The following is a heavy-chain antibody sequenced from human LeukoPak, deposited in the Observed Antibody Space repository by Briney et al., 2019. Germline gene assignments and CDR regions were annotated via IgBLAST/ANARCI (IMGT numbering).Heavy chain of an antibody. CDR1: GGSISSSSYY. Sequence: PSETLSLTCTVSGGSISSSSYYWGWIRQPPGKGLEWIGSIYYSGSTYYNPSLESRVTISVDTSKNQFSLKLSSVTAADTAVYYCARHGAEWLAYFDYWGQGTLVTVSS. V-gene: IGHV4-39*01. D-gene: IGHD6-19*01. CDR2: IYYSGST. J-gene: IGHJ4*02. CDR3: ARHGAEWLAYFDY.